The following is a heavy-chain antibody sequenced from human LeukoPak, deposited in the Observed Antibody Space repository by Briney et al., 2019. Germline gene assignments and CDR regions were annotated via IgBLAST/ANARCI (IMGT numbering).Heavy chain of an antibody. D-gene: IGHD3-9*01. J-gene: IGHJ2*01. CDR2: IYYSGST. V-gene: IGHV4-59*01. CDR1: GGSISSYY. CDR3: ARDPTYYDILTGPDWYFDL. Sequence: SETLSLTCTVSGGSISSYYWSWIRQPPGKGLEWIGYIYYSGSTNYNPSLKSRVTISVDTSKNRFSLKLSSVTAADTAVYYCARDPTYYDILTGPDWYFDLWGRGTLVTVSS.